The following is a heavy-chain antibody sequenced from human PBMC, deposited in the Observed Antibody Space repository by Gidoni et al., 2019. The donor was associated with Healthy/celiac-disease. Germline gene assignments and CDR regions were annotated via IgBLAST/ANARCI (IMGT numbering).Heavy chain of an antibody. CDR3: ARVGADYDILTGEYWYFDL. V-gene: IGHV4-4*02. J-gene: IGHJ2*01. D-gene: IGHD3-9*01. Sequence: QVQLQESGPGLVKPSGTLSLTCAVSGGSISSSNWWSWVRQPPGKGLEWIGEIYHSGSTNYNPSLKSRVTISVDKSKNQFSLKLSSVTAADTAVYYCARVGADYDILTGEYWYFDLWGRGTLVTVSS. CDR2: IYHSGST. CDR1: GGSISSSNW.